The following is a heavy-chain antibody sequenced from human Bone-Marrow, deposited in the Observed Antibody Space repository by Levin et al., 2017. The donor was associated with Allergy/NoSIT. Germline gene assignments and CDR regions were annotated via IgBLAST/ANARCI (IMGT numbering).Heavy chain of an antibody. CDR3: AGGLVPAAVTYYYDYMDV. CDR1: GGTFSSYA. Sequence: SVKVSCKASGGTFSSYAISWVRQAPGQGLEWMGGIIPIFGTANYAQKFQGRVTITADESTSTAYMELSSLRSEDTAVYYCAGGLVPAAVTYYYDYMDVWGKGTTVTVSS. CDR2: IIPIFGTA. V-gene: IGHV1-69*13. J-gene: IGHJ6*03. D-gene: IGHD2-2*01.